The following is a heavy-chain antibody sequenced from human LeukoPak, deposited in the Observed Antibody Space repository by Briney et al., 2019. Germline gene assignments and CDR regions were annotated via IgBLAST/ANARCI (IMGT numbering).Heavy chain of an antibody. D-gene: IGHD3-3*01. CDR2: IYYSGST. CDR1: GGSMSPYH. V-gene: IGHV4-59*12. CDR3: ARDRSLLEWFGSDI. J-gene: IGHJ3*02. Sequence: PSETLSLTCTVSGGSMSPYHWGWIRQPPGKGLEWTGYIYYSGSTNCNPSLKSRVTISVDMSKNQFSLKLSSVTAADTAIYYCARDRSLLEWFGSDIWGQGTMVTVSS.